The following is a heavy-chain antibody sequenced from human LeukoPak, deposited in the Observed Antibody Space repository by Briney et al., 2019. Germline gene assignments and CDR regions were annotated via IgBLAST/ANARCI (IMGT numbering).Heavy chain of an antibody. D-gene: IGHD4-17*01. Sequence: ASVKVSCKASGYTFTSYGFSWVRQAPGQGLEWMGWISAYNGNTNYAQKLQGRVTMTTDTSTSTAYVELRSLRSDDTAVYYCARNGDLYSFDYWGQGTLGTVSS. CDR1: GYTFTSYG. V-gene: IGHV1-18*01. J-gene: IGHJ4*02. CDR2: ISAYNGNT. CDR3: ARNGDLYSFDY.